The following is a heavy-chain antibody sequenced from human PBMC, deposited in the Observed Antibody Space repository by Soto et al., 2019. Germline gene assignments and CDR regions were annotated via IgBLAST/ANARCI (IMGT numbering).Heavy chain of an antibody. CDR2: ILSNDEK. CDR3: ARIGYYDISGYYYFDY. D-gene: IGHD3-22*01. J-gene: IGHJ4*02. V-gene: IGHV2-26*01. CDR1: GFSLSNAGMG. Sequence: QVTLKESGPVLVNPTETLTLTCTVSGFSLSNAGMGVTWIRQPPGKALEWLAHILSNDEKFYSTSLKSRLTISKDTSKSQVVLIMTNMDPVDTGTYYCARIGYYDISGYYYFDYWGQGTLVTVPS.